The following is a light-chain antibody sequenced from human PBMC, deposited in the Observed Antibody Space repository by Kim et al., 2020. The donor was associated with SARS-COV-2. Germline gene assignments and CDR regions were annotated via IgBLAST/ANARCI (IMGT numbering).Light chain of an antibody. V-gene: IGLV3-19*01. Sequence: YQQKPGQAPVLVIYGKDNRPSGIPDRFSGSSSGNTASLTITWTQAEDEADYYCNSRDPSDNHLLVF. J-gene: IGLJ2*01. CDR3: NSRDPSDNHLLV. CDR2: GKD.